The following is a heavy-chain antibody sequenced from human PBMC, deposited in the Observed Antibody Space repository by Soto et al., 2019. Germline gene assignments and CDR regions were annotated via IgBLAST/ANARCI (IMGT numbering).Heavy chain of an antibody. D-gene: IGHD2-2*01. CDR3: ARAIAAAIASKDNWFDR. J-gene: IGHJ5*02. Sequence: QVQLVESGGGVVQPGRSLRLSCAASGFTFRSYHMHWVRQAPGKGLAWVASISYDENNKYYTDSVKGRFTISRDNSKNTLYLKMNSLRDEDTAVYYCARAIAAAIASKDNWFDRWGQGTLVTVSS. CDR2: ISYDENNK. CDR1: GFTFRSYH. V-gene: IGHV3-30-3*01.